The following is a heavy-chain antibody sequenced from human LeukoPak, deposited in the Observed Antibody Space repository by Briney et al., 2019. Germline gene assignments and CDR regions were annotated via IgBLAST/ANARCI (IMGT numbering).Heavy chain of an antibody. J-gene: IGHJ3*02. D-gene: IGHD2-2*01. V-gene: IGHV4-39*07. CDR1: GFTFSSYS. Sequence: MPGGSLRLSCAASGFTFSSYSMNWVRQAPGKGLEWIGSIHYSGSTYYNPSLKSRVTISVDTSKNQFSLKLSSVTAADTAVNYCASADCSSTSCYRGGADAFDIWGQGTMVTVSS. CDR3: ASADCSSTSCYRGGADAFDI. CDR2: IHYSGST.